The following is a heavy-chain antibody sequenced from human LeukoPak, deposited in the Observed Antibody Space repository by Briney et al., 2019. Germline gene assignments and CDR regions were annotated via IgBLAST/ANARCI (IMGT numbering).Heavy chain of an antibody. Sequence: SETLSLTCAVYGGSFSGYYWSWIRQPPGKGLEWIGEINHSGSTNYNPSLKSRVTISVDTSKNQFSLKLSSVTAADTAVYYCARGLQGIGLLWFGEKENWFDPWGQGTLVTVSS. CDR1: GGSFSGYY. J-gene: IGHJ5*02. CDR2: INHSGST. V-gene: IGHV4-34*01. D-gene: IGHD3-10*01. CDR3: ARGLQGIGLLWFGEKENWFDP.